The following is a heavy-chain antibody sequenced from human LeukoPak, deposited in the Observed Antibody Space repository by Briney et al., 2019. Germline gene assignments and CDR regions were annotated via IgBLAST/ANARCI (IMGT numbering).Heavy chain of an antibody. J-gene: IGHJ3*02. CDR1: GYSISSGYY. D-gene: IGHD1-26*01. Sequence: SETLSLTCAVSGYSISSGYYWGWIRQPPGKGLEWIGSIYHSGSTYYNPSLKSRVTMSVDTSKNQFSLKLSSVTAADTAVYYCASPSGSHPYAFDIWGQGTMVTVSS. V-gene: IGHV4-38-2*01. CDR2: IYHSGST. CDR3: ASPSGSHPYAFDI.